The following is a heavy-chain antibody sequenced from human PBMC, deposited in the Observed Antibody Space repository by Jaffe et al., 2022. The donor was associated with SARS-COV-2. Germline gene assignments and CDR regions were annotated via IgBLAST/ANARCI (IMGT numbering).Heavy chain of an antibody. CDR1: GFTFSNAW. V-gene: IGHV3-15*01. J-gene: IGHJ6*03. D-gene: IGHD6-13*01. CDR2: IKSNTDGGTT. CDR3: TTYSSSDYYMDV. Sequence: EVQLVESGGGLVKPGGSLGLSCAASGFTFSNAWMSWVRQAPGMGLEWVGRIKSNTDGGTTDYAAPVKGRFTISRDDSKNTLYLQMDSLKTEDTAVYYCTTYSSSDYYMDVWGKGTTVTVSS.